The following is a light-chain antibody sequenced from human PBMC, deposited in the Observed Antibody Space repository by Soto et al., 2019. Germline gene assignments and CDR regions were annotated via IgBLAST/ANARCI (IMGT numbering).Light chain of an antibody. CDR3: QQLNSYPIT. CDR2: AAS. V-gene: IGKV1-17*01. Sequence: DIQMTQSPSSLSASVGDRVTITCRASQRIVTYLSWYQQKPGKAPNLLIYAASSLQSGVPSRFSGSGSGTDFTLTISSLQSEDFATYYCQQLNSYPITFGQGTRLEI. CDR1: QRIVTY. J-gene: IGKJ5*01.